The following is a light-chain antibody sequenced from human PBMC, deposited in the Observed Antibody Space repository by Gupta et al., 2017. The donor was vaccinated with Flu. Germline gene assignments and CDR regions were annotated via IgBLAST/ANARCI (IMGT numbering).Light chain of an antibody. Sequence: DIQMTQSPSSLSASVGDRVTITCRASQSISSYLNWYQQKPGKAPKLLSYAASSLQSGGPSRFSGSGSGTDVTLNISSLKPEDVATYDCQQSYSNPRTCGQGTKVEIK. J-gene: IGKJ1*01. CDR1: QSISSY. V-gene: IGKV1-39*01. CDR3: QQSYSNPRT. CDR2: AAS.